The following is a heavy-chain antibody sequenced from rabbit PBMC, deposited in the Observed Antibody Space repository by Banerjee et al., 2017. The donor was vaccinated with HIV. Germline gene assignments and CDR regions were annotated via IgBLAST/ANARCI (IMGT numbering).Heavy chain of an antibody. V-gene: IGHV1S40*01. Sequence: QSLEESGGGLVQPEGSLTLTCTVSGFSLSGYAMSWVRQAPGKGLEWIGCIDTDSSNTDYASWVNGRFTISKTSSTTVTLQMTSLTVADTATYFCARAGYDAWVFVPYFDLWGPGTLVTVS. CDR2: IDTDSSNT. D-gene: IGHD6-1*01. CDR3: ARAGYDAWVFVPYFDL. J-gene: IGHJ4*01. CDR1: GFSLSGYA.